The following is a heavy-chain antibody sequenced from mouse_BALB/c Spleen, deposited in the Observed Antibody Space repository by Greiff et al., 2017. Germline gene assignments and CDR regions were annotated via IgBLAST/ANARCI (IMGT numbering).Heavy chain of an antibody. V-gene: IGHV1-54*01. D-gene: IGHD1-1*01. CDR3: ARATVVPFFDY. Sequence: LQESGAELVRPGTSVKVSCKASGYAFTNYLIEWVKQRPGQGLEWIGVINPGSGGTNYNEKFKGKATLTADKSSSTAYMQLSSLTSDDSAVYFCARATVVPFFDYWGQGTTLTVSS. CDR2: INPGSGGT. J-gene: IGHJ2*01. CDR1: GYAFTNYL.